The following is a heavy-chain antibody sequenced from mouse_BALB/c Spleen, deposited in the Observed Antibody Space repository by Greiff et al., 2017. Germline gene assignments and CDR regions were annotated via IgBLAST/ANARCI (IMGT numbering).Heavy chain of an antibody. CDR3: ASRTVGATMAYYYAMDY. CDR1: GYSITSGYY. J-gene: IGHJ4*01. CDR2: ISYDGSN. V-gene: IGHV3-6*02. D-gene: IGHD1-1*01. Sequence: EVQLQESGPGLVKPSQSLSLTCYVTGYSITSGYYWNWIRQFPGNKLEWMGYISYDGSNNYNPSLKNRISITRDKSKNQFFLKLNSVTTEDTATYYCASRTVGATMAYYYAMDYWGQGTSVTVSS.